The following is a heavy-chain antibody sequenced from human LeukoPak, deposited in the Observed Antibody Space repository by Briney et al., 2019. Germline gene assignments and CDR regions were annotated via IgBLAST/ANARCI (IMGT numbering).Heavy chain of an antibody. CDR1: GGSISSSSFY. J-gene: IGHJ6*03. CDR2: IYYSRST. V-gene: IGHV4-39*01. CDR3: ARHPPPLQYDSSYYMDV. D-gene: IGHD3-22*01. Sequence: PSETLSLTCTVSGGSISSSSFYWGWIRQPPGKGLEWIGSIYYSRSTYYNPSLKSRVTISVDTSKNQFSLKLSSVTAADTAVYYCARHPPPLQYDSSYYMDVWGKGTTVTVSS.